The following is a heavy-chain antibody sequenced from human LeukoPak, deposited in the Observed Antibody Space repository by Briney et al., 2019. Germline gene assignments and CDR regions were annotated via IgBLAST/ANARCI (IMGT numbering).Heavy chain of an antibody. CDR1: GASISSTSYY. CDR2: IYYSGST. V-gene: IGHV4-39*07. Sequence: SSDTLSLTCTVSGASISSTSYYWGWIRQPPGKGLEWIGSIYYSGSTYYNPSLKSRVTISVDTSKNQFSLKLSSVTAADTAVYYCARNYYYDSSGFDYWGQGTLVTVSS. CDR3: ARNYYYDSSGFDY. J-gene: IGHJ4*02. D-gene: IGHD3-22*01.